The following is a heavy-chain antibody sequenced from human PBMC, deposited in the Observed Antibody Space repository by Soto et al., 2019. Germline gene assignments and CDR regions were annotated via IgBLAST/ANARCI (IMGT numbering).Heavy chain of an antibody. J-gene: IGHJ5*02. V-gene: IGHV4-38-2*01. Sequence: SETLSLTCVVSCYSISSGYYWGWIRQPPGKGLEWIGSIYHSGTTYYNPSLKSRVTISLDTSRNQFSLKLTSVTAADTAVYYCARSLLTSSWYAGSWGQGIQVTVSS. CDR3: ARSLLTSSWYAGS. CDR1: CYSISSGYY. CDR2: IYHSGTT. D-gene: IGHD6-13*01.